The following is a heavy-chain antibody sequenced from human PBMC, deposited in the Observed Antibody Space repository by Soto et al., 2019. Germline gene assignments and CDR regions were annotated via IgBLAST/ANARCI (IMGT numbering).Heavy chain of an antibody. J-gene: IGHJ4*02. CDR1: GFTFSSYA. CDR3: AENSLRAVDSSGLRFYDFDY. D-gene: IGHD3-22*01. CDR2: ISGSGGRT. Sequence: EVQLLESGGGLVQPGGSLRLSCAASGFTFSSYAMSWVRQAPGKGLEWVAGISGSGGRTHYADSVKGRFTISRDNSKNTHNLKKTSLRDKDTAVYYCAENSLRAVDSSGLRFYDFDYWGQGALVTVSS. V-gene: IGHV3-23*01.